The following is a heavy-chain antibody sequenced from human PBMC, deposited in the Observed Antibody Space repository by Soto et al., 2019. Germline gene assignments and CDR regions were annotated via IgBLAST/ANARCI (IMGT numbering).Heavy chain of an antibody. CDR3: AKSYDSGGVDAFDI. CDR1: GFTFSSYG. V-gene: IGHV3-30*18. J-gene: IGHJ3*02. D-gene: IGHD3-22*01. CDR2: ISYDGSNK. Sequence: QVQLVESGGGVVQPGRSLRLSCAASGFTFSSYGMHWVRQAPGKGLEWVAVISYDGSNKYYADSVKGRFTISRDNSKNTLYLQMNSLRAEDTAVYYCAKSYDSGGVDAFDIWGQGTMVTVSS.